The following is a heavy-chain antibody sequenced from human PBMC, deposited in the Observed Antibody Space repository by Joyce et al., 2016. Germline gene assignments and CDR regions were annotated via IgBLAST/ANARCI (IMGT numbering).Heavy chain of an antibody. J-gene: IGHJ4*02. CDR2: ISSGSDPI. Sequence: EVRLVESGGGLVKPGGSLRLSCAASGFTFSSYSMIWVRQAPGKGLRWVSFISSGSDPIYYTDSVKGRFTISRDNAKSSLYLQMNSLRAEDTAVYFCARVQDLGSYTDNWGQGTLATVSS. V-gene: IGHV3-21*01. CDR3: ARVQDLGSYTDN. CDR1: GFTFSSYS. D-gene: IGHD3-10*01.